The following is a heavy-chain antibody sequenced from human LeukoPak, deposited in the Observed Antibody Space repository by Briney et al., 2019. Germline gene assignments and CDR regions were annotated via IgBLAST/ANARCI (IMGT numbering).Heavy chain of an antibody. Sequence: GGSLRLSCAASGFTFSSYSMNWVRQAPGKGLEWISYITSSSNTIYYADSVKGRFTISRDNAKNSLYLQMNSLRAEDTAVYYCARVVSWALGHSGQGTLVTVSS. J-gene: IGHJ4*02. V-gene: IGHV3-48*01. D-gene: IGHD1-26*01. CDR1: GFTFSSYS. CDR2: ITSSSNTI. CDR3: ARVVSWALGH.